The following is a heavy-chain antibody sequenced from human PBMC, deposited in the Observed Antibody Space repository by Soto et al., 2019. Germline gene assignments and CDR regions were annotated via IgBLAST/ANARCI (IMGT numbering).Heavy chain of an antibody. Sequence: PGGSLRLSCAASGFTFSSYGMHWVRQAPGKGLEWVAVISYDGSNKYYADSVKGRFTISRDNSKNTLYLQMNSLRAEDTAVYYCAKGSPSGIAVAISLDYWGQGTLVTVSS. CDR3: AKGSPSGIAVAISLDY. CDR2: ISYDGSNK. V-gene: IGHV3-30*18. J-gene: IGHJ4*02. CDR1: GFTFSSYG. D-gene: IGHD6-19*01.